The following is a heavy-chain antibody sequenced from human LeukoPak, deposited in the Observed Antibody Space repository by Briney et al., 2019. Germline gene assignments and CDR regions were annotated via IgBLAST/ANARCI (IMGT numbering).Heavy chain of an antibody. CDR2: ISGSGGST. V-gene: IGHV3-23*01. D-gene: IGHD5-18*01. CDR3: AKRSLGYSYGGNFDY. Sequence: PGGSLRLSCAASGFTFSSYAMSWVRQAPGKGLEWVSAISGSGGSTYYADSVKGRFTIFRDNSKNTLYLQMNSLRAEDTAVYYCAKRSLGYSYGGNFDYWGQGTLVTVSS. CDR1: GFTFSSYA. J-gene: IGHJ4*02.